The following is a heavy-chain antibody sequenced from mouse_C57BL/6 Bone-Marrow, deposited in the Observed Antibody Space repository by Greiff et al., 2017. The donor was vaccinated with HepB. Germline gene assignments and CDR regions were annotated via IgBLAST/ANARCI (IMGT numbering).Heavy chain of an antibody. CDR2: IYPGSGRT. J-gene: IGHJ2*01. CDR1: GYTFTSYW. CDR3: ARDDGYFLYYFDY. D-gene: IGHD2-3*01. V-gene: IGHV1-55*01. Sequence: QVQLQQSGAELVKPGASVKMSCKASGYTFTSYWITWVKQRPGQGLEWIGDIYPGSGRTNYNEKFKCKATLTVDTSSSTAYMQLSSLTSEDSAVYYCARDDGYFLYYFDYWGQGTTLTVSS.